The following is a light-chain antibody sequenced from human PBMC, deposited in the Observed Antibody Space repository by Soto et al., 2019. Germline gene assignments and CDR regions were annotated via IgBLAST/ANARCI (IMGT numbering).Light chain of an antibody. Sequence: QSALTQPASVSGSPGQSITISCTGTSGDVGGYYYVSWYQQLPGKAPKLMISEVSNRPSGVSNRFSGSKSGNTASLTISGLQAEDEADYYCASYTSSRPYVFGTGTKLTVL. CDR2: EVS. CDR3: ASYTSSRPYV. J-gene: IGLJ1*01. V-gene: IGLV2-14*01. CDR1: SGDVGGYYY.